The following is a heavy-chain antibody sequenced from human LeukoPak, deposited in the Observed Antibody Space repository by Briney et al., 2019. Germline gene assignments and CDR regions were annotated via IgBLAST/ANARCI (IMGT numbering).Heavy chain of an antibody. V-gene: IGHV4-61*02. CDR1: GGSISSDIYY. Sequence: PSQTLSLTCNVSGGSISSDIYYWRWIPQPAGKGXXXXXRIYTSGSTNYNPSLKSRATISLDTSKNQFSLKLSSVTAADTAVYYCARRKITATGTPFDYWGQGTLVTVSS. J-gene: IGHJ4*02. D-gene: IGHD1-1*01. CDR3: ARRKITATGTPFDY. CDR2: IYTSGST.